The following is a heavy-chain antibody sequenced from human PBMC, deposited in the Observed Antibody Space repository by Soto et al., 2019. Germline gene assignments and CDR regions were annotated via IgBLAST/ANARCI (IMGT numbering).Heavy chain of an antibody. J-gene: IGHJ5*02. CDR2: IYWDDDK. D-gene: IGHD2-15*01. V-gene: IGHV2-5*02. CDR3: SHSSCSGCSCYSFIWVGP. CDR1: GFSLSTSGVG. Sequence: QITLKESGPPLVKPTQTLTLTCTFSGFSLSTSGVGVGWIRQPPGKALEWLALIYWDDDKRYSPSLKSRLTITKHTTKNQVVLTMTNMHPVDTATYYCSHSSCSGCSCYSFIWVGPWGQGTLVTVSS.